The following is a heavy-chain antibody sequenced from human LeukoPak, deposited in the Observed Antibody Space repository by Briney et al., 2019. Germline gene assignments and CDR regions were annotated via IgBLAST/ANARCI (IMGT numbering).Heavy chain of an antibody. D-gene: IGHD3-3*01. V-gene: IGHV4-39*01. CDR3: ARSLRFSEFLSEVRVWFDP. CDR1: GGSISSSGYY. J-gene: IGHJ5*02. Sequence: SETLSLTCTVSGGSISSSGYYWGWIRQPPGKGLEWIGSIYYSGSTYYNPSLKSRVIISVDTSKNQFSLRLFSVTAADTAMYYCARSLRFSEFLSEVRVWFDPWGQGSLVTVSS. CDR2: IYYSGST.